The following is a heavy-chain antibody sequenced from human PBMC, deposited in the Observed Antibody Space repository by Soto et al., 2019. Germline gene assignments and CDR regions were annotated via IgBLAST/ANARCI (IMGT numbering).Heavy chain of an antibody. Sequence: ASETLSLTCTVSGGSISSSSYYWGWIRQPPGKGLEWIGSIYYSGSTYYNPSLKSRVTISVDTSKNQFSLKLSSVTAADTAVYYFARQPPATNTVAFDYWSQGTLVTVSS. CDR2: IYYSGST. V-gene: IGHV4-39*01. CDR1: GGSISSSSYY. CDR3: ARQPPATNTVAFDY. D-gene: IGHD2-15*01. J-gene: IGHJ4*02.